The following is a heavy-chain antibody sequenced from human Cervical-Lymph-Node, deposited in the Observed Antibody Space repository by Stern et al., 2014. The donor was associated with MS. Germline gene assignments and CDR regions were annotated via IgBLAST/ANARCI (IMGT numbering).Heavy chain of an antibody. Sequence: VQLVQSGPGLVKPSQTLSLTCTVSGGSMNSRPYYWNWLRQPAGKALEWIGRIYISGSTNYNPSLESRVSISIDTSKNQPSLKRRSVTAADTAVYYCAREGETSDFFPFDYWGQGAQVIVSS. V-gene: IGHV4-61*02. D-gene: IGHD3/OR15-3a*01. CDR2: IYISGST. CDR1: GGSMNSRPYY. CDR3: AREGETSDFFPFDY. J-gene: IGHJ4*02.